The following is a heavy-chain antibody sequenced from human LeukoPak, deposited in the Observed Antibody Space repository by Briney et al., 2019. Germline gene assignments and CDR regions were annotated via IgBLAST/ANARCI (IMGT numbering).Heavy chain of an antibody. CDR3: ARERGGGYSGSNFDY. Sequence: GGSLRLSCAASGFAVSSNYISWVRQAPRKGLDWVSVIHSGGSTYYADSVKGRFTSSRDNSKNTLYLEMNSLRAEDTAVYYCARERGGGYSGSNFDYWGQGTLVTVSS. CDR2: IHSGGST. J-gene: IGHJ4*02. CDR1: GFAVSSNY. D-gene: IGHD1-26*01. V-gene: IGHV3-66*01.